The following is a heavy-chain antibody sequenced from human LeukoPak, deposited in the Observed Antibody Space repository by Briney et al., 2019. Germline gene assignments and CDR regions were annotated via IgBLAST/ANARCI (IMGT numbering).Heavy chain of an antibody. CDR1: GFTFSDYY. CDR3: ARESIAARDSDY. J-gene: IGHJ4*02. Sequence: LRLSCAASGFTFSDYYMSWIRQPPGKGLEWIGYIYYSGSTYYNPSLKSRVTISVDTSKNQFSLKLSSVTAADTAVYYCARESIAARDSDYWGQGTLVTVSS. D-gene: IGHD6-6*01. CDR2: IYYSGST. V-gene: IGHV4-30-4*08.